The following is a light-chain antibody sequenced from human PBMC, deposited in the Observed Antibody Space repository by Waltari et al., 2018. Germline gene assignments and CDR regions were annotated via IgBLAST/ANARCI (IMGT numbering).Light chain of an antibody. J-gene: IGKJ2*01. V-gene: IGKV1-39*01. CDR3: QQSDSSPLYT. Sequence: DIRMTQSPSSLSASVGDRVTITCRASQSISTVLNWYQHRPGKAPKLLIYGASNLQSGVPSRFSGSGSGRDFTLTISGLKPEDFATYYCQQSDSSPLYTFGQGTRLEIK. CDR2: GAS. CDR1: QSISTV.